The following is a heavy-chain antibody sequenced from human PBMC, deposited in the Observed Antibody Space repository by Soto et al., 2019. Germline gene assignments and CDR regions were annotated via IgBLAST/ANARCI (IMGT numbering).Heavy chain of an antibody. J-gene: IGHJ5*02. V-gene: IGHV4-34*01. CDR1: GGSFSSYY. Sequence: QVQLQQWGAGLLKPLETLSLTCAVYGGSFSSYYWSWIRQPPGKGLEWIGVINHSGSTNYDPSLKSRVTISIDTSKNQVSLTLSSVTAADTAVYYCARGEPRFMEWLLLSEYFDPWGQGTLVTVSS. D-gene: IGHD3-3*01. CDR3: ARGEPRFMEWLLLSEYFDP. CDR2: INHSGST.